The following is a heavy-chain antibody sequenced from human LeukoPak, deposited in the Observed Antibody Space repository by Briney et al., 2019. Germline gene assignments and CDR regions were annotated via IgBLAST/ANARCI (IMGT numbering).Heavy chain of an antibody. V-gene: IGHV4-59*01. CDR3: ARGHSNCSPTSCYFPSDY. J-gene: IGHJ4*02. D-gene: IGHD2-2*01. CDR1: GGSISSYY. Sequence: SETPSLTPTVSGGSISSYYLGWIREPPREGLGWVGDIYNSGRTNYNPSLKSRVTISVDTSKNQFSLRLRYVTAADTAVYYCARGHSNCSPTSCYFPSDYWGQGTLVTVSS. CDR2: IYNSGRT.